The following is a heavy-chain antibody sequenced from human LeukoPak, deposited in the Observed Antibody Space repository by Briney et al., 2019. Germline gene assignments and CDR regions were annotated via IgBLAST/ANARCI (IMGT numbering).Heavy chain of an antibody. J-gene: IGHJ3*02. D-gene: IGHD3-16*01. CDR1: GFRISDSS. CDR2: IAAKAPTYAT. Sequence: GGSLRLSCAASGFRISDSSIHWVRQASGKGLEWVGCIAAKAPTYATTYAASMTGRFTISRDASRNTAYLQMDSLRTEDTAFYYCIRGGRYVYDIWGQGTMVTVSS. V-gene: IGHV3-73*01. CDR3: IRGGRYVYDI.